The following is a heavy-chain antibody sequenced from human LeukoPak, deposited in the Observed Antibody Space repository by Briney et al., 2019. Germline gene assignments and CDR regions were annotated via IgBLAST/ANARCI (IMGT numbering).Heavy chain of an antibody. CDR3: ARGKVSPSSGYSGWFDP. J-gene: IGHJ5*02. Sequence: SETLSLTCAVYGGSFSGYYWSWIRQPPGKGLEWIGEINHSGSTNYNPSLKSRVTISVDTSKNQFSLKLSSVTAADTAVYYCARGKVSPSSGYSGWFDPWGQGTLVTVSS. V-gene: IGHV4-34*01. CDR1: GGSFSGYY. CDR2: INHSGST. D-gene: IGHD3-22*01.